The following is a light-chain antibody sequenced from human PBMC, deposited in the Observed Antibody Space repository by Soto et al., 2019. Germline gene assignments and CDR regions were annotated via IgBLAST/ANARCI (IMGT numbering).Light chain of an antibody. J-gene: IGLJ2*01. CDR3: CSYAGSSTFV. Sequence: QSALTQPASVSGSPGQSITISCTGTNSDVGKYNLVSWYQQHPGKAPKLMIYEGSKRPSGVSARFSASKSGNTASLTISGLQTEDEADYYCCSYAGSSTFVFGGGTQLTVL. CDR2: EGS. V-gene: IGLV2-23*03. CDR1: NSDVGKYNL.